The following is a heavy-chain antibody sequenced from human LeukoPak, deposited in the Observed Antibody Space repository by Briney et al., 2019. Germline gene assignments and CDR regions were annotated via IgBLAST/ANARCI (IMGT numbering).Heavy chain of an antibody. CDR2: INHSGST. CDR3: ARVLTGGDSPPTWFDP. Sequence: SETLSLTCAVYGGSFSGYYWSWIRQPPGKGLEWIGEINHSGSTNYNPSLKSRVTISVDTSKNQFSLKLSSVTAADTAVYYCARVLTGGDSPPTWFDPWGQGTLVTVSS. V-gene: IGHV4-34*01. J-gene: IGHJ5*02. D-gene: IGHD2-21*02. CDR1: GGSFSGYY.